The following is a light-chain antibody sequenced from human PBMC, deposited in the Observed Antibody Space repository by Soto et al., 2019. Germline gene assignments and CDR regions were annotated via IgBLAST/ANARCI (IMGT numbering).Light chain of an antibody. Sequence: EIVLTQSPGTLSLSPGEIATLSCRASQSVSSSYLAWYQQKPGQAPRLLIYGASSRATGIPDRFSGSVSGTGFTLTISRMEPEDFAVYYCQQYGSSPPWTFGQGTKVEIK. CDR2: GAS. CDR1: QSVSSSY. CDR3: QQYGSSPPWT. V-gene: IGKV3-20*01. J-gene: IGKJ1*01.